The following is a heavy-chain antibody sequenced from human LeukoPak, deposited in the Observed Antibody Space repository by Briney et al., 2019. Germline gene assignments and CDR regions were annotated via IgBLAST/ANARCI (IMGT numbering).Heavy chain of an antibody. J-gene: IGHJ3*02. CDR2: ISWNSGSI. Sequence: PGGSLRLSCAASGFTFSSYSMNWVRQAPGKGLEWVSGISWNSGSIGYADSVKGRFTISRDNAKNSLYLQMNSLRAEDTALYYCAKDTSQRLDAFDIWGQGTMVTVSS. V-gene: IGHV3-9*01. D-gene: IGHD6-25*01. CDR3: AKDTSQRLDAFDI. CDR1: GFTFSSYS.